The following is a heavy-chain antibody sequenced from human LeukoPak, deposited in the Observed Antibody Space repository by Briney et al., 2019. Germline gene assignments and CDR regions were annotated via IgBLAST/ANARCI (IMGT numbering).Heavy chain of an antibody. J-gene: IGHJ3*02. V-gene: IGHV4-39*07. CDR3: ARDGYFRGSAFDI. Sequence: SETLSLTCTVSGGSISSSSYYWGWIRQPPGKGLEWIGSIYYSGSTYYNPSLKSRATISVDTSKNQFSLKLSSVTAADTAVYYCARDGYFRGSAFDIWGQGTMVTVSS. D-gene: IGHD2-21*01. CDR2: IYYSGST. CDR1: GGSISSSSYY.